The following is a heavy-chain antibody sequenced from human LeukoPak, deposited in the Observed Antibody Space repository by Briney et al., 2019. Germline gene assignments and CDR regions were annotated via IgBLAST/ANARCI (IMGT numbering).Heavy chain of an antibody. V-gene: IGHV3-30-3*01. CDR3: ANIPNSFGPDY. Sequence: GGSLRLSCAASKFTFSNYAMHWVRQAPGRGLEWVTTISDDGSNKFYADSVKGRFTISRDNSKNTLYLQMNSLRVEDTAVYYCANIPNSFGPDYWGQGSLVTVSS. CDR1: KFTFSNYA. CDR2: ISDDGSNK. J-gene: IGHJ4*02. D-gene: IGHD3-16*01.